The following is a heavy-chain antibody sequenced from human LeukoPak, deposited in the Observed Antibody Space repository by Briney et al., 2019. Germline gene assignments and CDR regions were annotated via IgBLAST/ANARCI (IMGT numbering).Heavy chain of an antibody. V-gene: IGHV4-34*01. CDR2: INHSGST. D-gene: IGHD3-10*01. Sequence: SETLSLTCAVYGGSFSGYYWSWIRQPPGKGLEWIGEINHSGSTNYNPSLKSRVTISVDTYKNQFSLKLSSVTAADTAVYYCAAITMVRGVPYDWFDPWGQGTLVTVPS. CDR3: AAITMVRGVPYDWFDP. CDR1: GGSFSGYY. J-gene: IGHJ5*02.